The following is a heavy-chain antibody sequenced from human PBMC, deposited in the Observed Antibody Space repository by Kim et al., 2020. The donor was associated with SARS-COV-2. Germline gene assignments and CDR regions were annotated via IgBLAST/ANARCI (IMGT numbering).Heavy chain of an antibody. CDR2: ISYDGSNK. J-gene: IGHJ4*02. CDR1: GFTFSSYG. CDR3: VQAAAGTPFDY. V-gene: IGHV3-33*05. Sequence: GGSLRLSCAASGFTFSSYGMHWVRQAPGKGLEWVAVISYDGSNKYYADSVKGRFTISRDNSKNTLYLQMNSLRAEDTAVYYCVQAAAGTPFDYWGQGTLVTVSS. D-gene: IGHD6-13*01.